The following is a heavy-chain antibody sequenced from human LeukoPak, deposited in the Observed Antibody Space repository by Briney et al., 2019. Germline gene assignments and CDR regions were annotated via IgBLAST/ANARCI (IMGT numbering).Heavy chain of an antibody. CDR2: MNPNSGNT. V-gene: IGHV1-8*01. CDR3: ARMGRSLRYFDWLSVENAFDI. D-gene: IGHD3-9*01. Sequence: ASVKVSCKVSGGTFSSYPISWVRQATGQGLEWMGWMNPNSGNTGYAQKFQGRVTMTRNTSISTAYMELSSLRSEDTAVYYCARMGRSLRYFDWLSVENAFDIWGQGTMVTVSS. J-gene: IGHJ3*02. CDR1: GGTFSSYP.